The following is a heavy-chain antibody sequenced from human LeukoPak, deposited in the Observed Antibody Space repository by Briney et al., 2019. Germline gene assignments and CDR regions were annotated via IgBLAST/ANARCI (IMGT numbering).Heavy chain of an antibody. CDR3: ARDRIVVVPAAGWYGMDV. J-gene: IGHJ6*02. V-gene: IGHV4-59*01. Sequence: PSETLSLTCTVSGGSISSYYWSGIRQPPGKGLEWIGYIYYTGSTNYNPSLKSRVTISVDTSKNQFSLKLSSVTAADTAVYYCARDRIVVVPAAGWYGMDVWGQGTTVTVSS. D-gene: IGHD2-2*01. CDR2: IYYTGST. CDR1: GGSISSYY.